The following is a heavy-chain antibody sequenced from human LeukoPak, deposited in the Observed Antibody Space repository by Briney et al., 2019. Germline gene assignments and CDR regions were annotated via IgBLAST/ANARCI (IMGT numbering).Heavy chain of an antibody. CDR1: GGSISSSSYY. CDR2: IYYSGST. CDR3: ARGGYCSSTSCSPPDYYYYGMDV. Sequence: SETLSLTCTVSGGSISSSSYYWGWIRQPPGKGLEWIGSIYYSGSTYYNPSLKSRVTISVDTSKNQFSLKLSSVTAADTAVYYCARGGYCSSTSCSPPDYYYYGMDVWGQGTTVTVSS. J-gene: IGHJ6*02. V-gene: IGHV4-39*07. D-gene: IGHD2-2*01.